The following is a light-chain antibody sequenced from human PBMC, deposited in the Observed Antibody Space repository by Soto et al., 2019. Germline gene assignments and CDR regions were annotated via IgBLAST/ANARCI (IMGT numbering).Light chain of an antibody. CDR1: QSVSSTY. CDR3: QQYGRSPPFT. V-gene: IGKV3-20*01. CDR2: GAS. Sequence: IVLTQSPGTLSLSPGERATLSCRASQSVSSTYIAWYQQNPGQAPRLLIYGASSRATGIPDRFSGSASGTDFTLTISRLEPEDFAVYFCQQYGRSPPFTFGQGTKVEIK. J-gene: IGKJ2*01.